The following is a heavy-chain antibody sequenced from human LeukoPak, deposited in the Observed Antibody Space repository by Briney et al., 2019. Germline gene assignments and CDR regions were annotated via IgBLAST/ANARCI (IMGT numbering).Heavy chain of an antibody. Sequence: GGSLRLSCAASGFTFSSYSMNWVRQAPGKGLEWVSSISSSSSYIYYADSVKGRFTISRDNAKNSLYLQMNSLRAEDTAVYYCARDPLAYCGGDCYSPPAFDYWGQGTLVTVSS. J-gene: IGHJ4*02. V-gene: IGHV3-21*01. CDR1: GFTFSSYS. CDR2: ISSSSSYI. D-gene: IGHD2-21*01. CDR3: ARDPLAYCGGDCYSPPAFDY.